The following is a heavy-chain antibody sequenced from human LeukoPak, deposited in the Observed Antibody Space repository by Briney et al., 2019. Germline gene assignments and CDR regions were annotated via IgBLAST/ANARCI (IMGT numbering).Heavy chain of an antibody. CDR3: AREWDFIVVVPAVSGFDP. Sequence: GGSLRLSCAASGFTFSDYYMSWIRQAPGKGLEWVSYISSSGSTIYYADSVKGRFTISRDNAKNSLYLQMNSLRAEDTAVYYCAREWDFIVVVPAVSGFDPWGQGTLVTVSS. J-gene: IGHJ5*02. CDR1: GFTFSDYY. V-gene: IGHV3-11*04. CDR2: ISSSGSTI. D-gene: IGHD2-2*01.